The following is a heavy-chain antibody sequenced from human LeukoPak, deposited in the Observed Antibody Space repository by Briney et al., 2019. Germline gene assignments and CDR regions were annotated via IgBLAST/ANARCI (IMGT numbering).Heavy chain of an antibody. CDR2: IRSKAYGGTT. CDR3: TREIAARDGYYFDY. CDR1: GFTFGDYA. Sequence: GGSLRLSCTASGFTFGDYAISWVRQAPGKGLEWVGFIRSKAYGGTTEYAASVKGRFTISRDDSKSIAYLQMNSLKTEDTAVYYCTREIAARDGYYFDYWGQGTLVTVSS. J-gene: IGHJ4*02. V-gene: IGHV3-49*04. D-gene: IGHD6-6*01.